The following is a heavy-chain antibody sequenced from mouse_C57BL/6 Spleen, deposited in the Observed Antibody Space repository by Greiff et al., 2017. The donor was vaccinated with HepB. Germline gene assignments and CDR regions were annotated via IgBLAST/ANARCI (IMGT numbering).Heavy chain of an antibody. CDR2: IHPNSGST. D-gene: IGHD1-1*01. CDR3: ARITTVVAYYYAMDY. Sequence: VKLQQPGAELVKPGASVKLSCKASGYTFTSYWMHWVKQRPGQGLEWIGMIHPNSGSTNYNEKFKSKATLTVDKSSSTAYMQLSSLTSEDSAVYYCARITTVVAYYYAMDYWGQGTSVTVSS. CDR1: GYTFTSYW. J-gene: IGHJ4*01. V-gene: IGHV1-64*01.